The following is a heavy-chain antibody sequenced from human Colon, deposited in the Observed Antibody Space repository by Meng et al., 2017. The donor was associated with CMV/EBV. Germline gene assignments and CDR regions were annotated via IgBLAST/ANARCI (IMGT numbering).Heavy chain of an antibody. Sequence: GESLKISCAASGFTFSNYWMTWVRQAPGKGLEWVANIMQDGSEKYYVDSVKGRFTISRDNAKNSLYLQMNSLRAEDTAVYYCARYDFWSGYYSGHYYDMDVWGQGTTVTVSS. CDR3: ARYDFWSGYYSGHYYDMDV. J-gene: IGHJ6*02. V-gene: IGHV3-7*01. CDR2: IMQDGSEK. D-gene: IGHD3-3*01. CDR1: GFTFSNYW.